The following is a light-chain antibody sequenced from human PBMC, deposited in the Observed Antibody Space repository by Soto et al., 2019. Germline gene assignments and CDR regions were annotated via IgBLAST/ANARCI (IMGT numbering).Light chain of an antibody. Sequence: QTVVTQPPSASGTPGQRVSISCSGGISILGSSVVNWYQQLPGTAPKLLIYRNNQRPSGVPDRFSGSKSGISASLVISGLQSEDEADYYCAAWGDSLNGHVFGTGTKVTVL. CDR3: AAWGDSLNGHV. CDR2: RNN. V-gene: IGLV1-44*01. CDR1: ISILGSSV. J-gene: IGLJ1*01.